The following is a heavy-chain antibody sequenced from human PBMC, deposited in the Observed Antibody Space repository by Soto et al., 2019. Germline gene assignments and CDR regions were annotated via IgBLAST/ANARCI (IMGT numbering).Heavy chain of an antibody. CDR3: ARILGYCSTTSCLTRFDP. Sequence: PSETLSLTCTVSGASITSYYWSWIRQPPGKGLEWIGHIYYSGSTNNNPSLKSRVTISVDTSKNQFSLKLNSVTAADTAVYYCARILGYCSTTSCLTRFDPWGQGALVTVS. J-gene: IGHJ5*02. CDR2: IYYSGST. D-gene: IGHD2-2*01. V-gene: IGHV4-59*08. CDR1: GASITSYY.